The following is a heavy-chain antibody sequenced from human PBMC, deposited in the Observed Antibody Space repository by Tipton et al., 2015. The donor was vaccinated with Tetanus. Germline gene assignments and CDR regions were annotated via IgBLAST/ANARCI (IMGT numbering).Heavy chain of an antibody. CDR2: TYYRSKWYN. J-gene: IGHJ6*02. V-gene: IGHV6-1*01. CDR1: GDSVSSNSAA. Sequence: GLVKPSQTLSLTCAISGDSVSSNSAAWNWIRQSPSRGLEWLGRTYYRSKWYNDYAVSVKSRITINPDTSKNQFSLQLNSVTPEDTAVYYCANSYNWNYLSRYGMDVWGQGTTVTVSS. CDR3: ANSYNWNYLSRYGMDV. D-gene: IGHD1-7*01.